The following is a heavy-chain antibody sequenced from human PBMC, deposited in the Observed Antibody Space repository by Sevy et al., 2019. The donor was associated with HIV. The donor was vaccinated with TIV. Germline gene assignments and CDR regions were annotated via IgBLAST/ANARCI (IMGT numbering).Heavy chain of an antibody. J-gene: IGHJ4*02. D-gene: IGHD2-15*01. V-gene: IGHV4-39*01. CDR3: ARHAGNLVDATNNYFDL. Sequence: SETLSLTCTVSGASISSSSYYWGWIRQPPGKGLEWIGSSYYSGNTYYNPSLKSRITISVDTSKNRFSLKLSSVTAEDTAVYYCARHAGNLVDATNNYFDLWGQGTLVTVSS. CDR2: SYYSGNT. CDR1: GASISSSSYY.